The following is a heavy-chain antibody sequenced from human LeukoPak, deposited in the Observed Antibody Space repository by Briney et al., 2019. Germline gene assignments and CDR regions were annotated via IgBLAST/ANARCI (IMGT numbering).Heavy chain of an antibody. Sequence: GGSLRLSCAASGFTFSSYWMSWVGQAPGRGLKWVPNIKQEEIEKYYVDSVKGRFTISRDNAKNSLYLQMNSLRAEDTAVYSCARDKTRGLGYSYSKSGNYFDYWGQGTLVTVSS. CDR1: GFTFSSYW. D-gene: IGHD5-18*01. J-gene: IGHJ4*02. CDR2: IKQEEIEK. CDR3: ARDKTRGLGYSYSKSGNYFDY. V-gene: IGHV3-7*01.